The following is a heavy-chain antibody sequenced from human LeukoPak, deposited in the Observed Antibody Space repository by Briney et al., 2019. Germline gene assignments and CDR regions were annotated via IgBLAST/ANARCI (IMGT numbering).Heavy chain of an antibody. CDR1: GGTFSSYA. CDR2: IIPIFGTA. Sequence: ASVKVSCKASGGTFSSYAISWVRQAPGQGLEWMGGIIPIFGTANYAQKFQGRVTITADESTSTAYMELSSLRSEDTAVYYCARGSSPTYPLDYWGQGTLVTVSS. J-gene: IGHJ4*02. V-gene: IGHV1-69*13. D-gene: IGHD2-2*01. CDR3: ARGSSPTYPLDY.